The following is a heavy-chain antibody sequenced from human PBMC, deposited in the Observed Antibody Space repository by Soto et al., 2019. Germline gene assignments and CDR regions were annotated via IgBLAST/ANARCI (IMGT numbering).Heavy chain of an antibody. J-gene: IGHJ4*02. CDR1: GFTFSSYD. V-gene: IGHV3-13*01. Sequence: EVQLVESGGGLVQPGGSLRLSCAASGFTFSSYDMHWFRQATGKGLAWVSAIGTAGDTYYPGSVKGRFTIARENAKNALYLQMNSLRAGDTAVYYCARGGNSWNRRPLDYWGQGTLVTVSS. CDR3: ARGGNSWNRRPLDY. D-gene: IGHD1-20*01. CDR2: IGTAGDT.